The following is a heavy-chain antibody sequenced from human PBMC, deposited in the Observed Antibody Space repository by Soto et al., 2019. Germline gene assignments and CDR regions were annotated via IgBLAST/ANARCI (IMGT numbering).Heavy chain of an antibody. J-gene: IGHJ6*02. CDR1: GYTFTSYG. D-gene: IGHD3-10*01. V-gene: IGHV1-18*01. CDR3: ARDLHPYGSGKVYGMDV. Sequence: QVQLVQSGAEVKKPGASVKVSCKASGYTFTSYGISWVRQAPGQGLEWMGWISAYNGNTNYAQKLQGRVTMTTDTSTSTAYMELRSLRSDDTAVYYCARDLHPYGSGKVYGMDVWGQGTTVTVSS. CDR2: ISAYNGNT.